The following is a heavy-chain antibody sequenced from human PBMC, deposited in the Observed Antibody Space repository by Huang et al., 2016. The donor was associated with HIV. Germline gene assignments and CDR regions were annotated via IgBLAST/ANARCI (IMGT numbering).Heavy chain of an antibody. J-gene: IGHJ6*02. Sequence: VESGGRLVQPGGSIRLSCVGSTFRFGAYWMSWVRQSTWKGLEWVANIKQDESEKYYVDSVKGRFNISRDNAKKVFFLEMNNVRVEDTATYYCATKTAAMDIWGQGTTVTVS. CDR1: TFRFGAYW. V-gene: IGHV3-7*01. CDR2: IKQDESEK. D-gene: IGHD1-7*01. CDR3: ATKTAAMDI.